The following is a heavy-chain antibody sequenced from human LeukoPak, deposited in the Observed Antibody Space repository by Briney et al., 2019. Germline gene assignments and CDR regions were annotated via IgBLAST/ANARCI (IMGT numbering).Heavy chain of an antibody. V-gene: IGHV1-69*05. CDR3: ARGGYSSSSGFDY. CDR1: GNTFTTYY. D-gene: IGHD6-6*01. Sequence: SVKVSCKASGNTFTTYYMHWVRQAPGQGLEWMGGIIPIFGTANYAQKFQGRVTITTDESTSTAYMELSSLRSEDTAVYYCARGGYSSSSGFDYWGRGTLVTVSS. J-gene: IGHJ4*02. CDR2: IIPIFGTA.